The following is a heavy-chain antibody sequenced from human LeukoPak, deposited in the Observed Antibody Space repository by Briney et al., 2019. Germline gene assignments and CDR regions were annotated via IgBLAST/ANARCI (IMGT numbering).Heavy chain of an antibody. V-gene: IGHV4-34*01. CDR3: ARTSYGYSYYYYMDV. CDR2: INHSGST. Sequence: PSETLSLTCAVYGGSFSGYYWSWIRQPPGKGLEWIGEINHSGSTNYNPSLKSRVTVSVDTSKNQFSLKLSSVTAADTAVYYCARTSYGYSYYYYMDVWGKGTTVTVSS. CDR1: GGSFSGYY. J-gene: IGHJ6*03. D-gene: IGHD5-18*01.